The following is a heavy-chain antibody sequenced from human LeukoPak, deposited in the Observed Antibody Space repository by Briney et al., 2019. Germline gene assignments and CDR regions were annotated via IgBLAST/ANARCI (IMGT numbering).Heavy chain of an antibody. D-gene: IGHD3-9*01. CDR1: GYTFTSYG. Sequence: ASVKVSCKASGYTFTSYGISWVRQAPGQGLEWMGWISAYNGNTNYAQKLQGRVTMTTDTSTSTAYMELRSLRSDDTAVYYCARNTDYDILTSSTPADYWGQGTLVTVPS. J-gene: IGHJ4*02. CDR2: ISAYNGNT. V-gene: IGHV1-18*01. CDR3: ARNTDYDILTSSTPADY.